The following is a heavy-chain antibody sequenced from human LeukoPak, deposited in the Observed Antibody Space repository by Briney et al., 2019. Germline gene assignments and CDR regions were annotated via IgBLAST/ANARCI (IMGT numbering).Heavy chain of an antibody. Sequence: GSLIRSSSASGFTFISCAISWFRQAARERGEGVAAVSGSGGSTYYADSVKGRFTISRDNAKNTLYLQMNSLRAEDTAVYYCAKKTIAAPDAPLYWGQGTLVTVSS. V-gene: IGHV3-23*01. CDR3: AKKTIAAPDAPLY. CDR2: VSGSGGST. J-gene: IGHJ4*02. CDR1: GFTFISCA. D-gene: IGHD6-6*01.